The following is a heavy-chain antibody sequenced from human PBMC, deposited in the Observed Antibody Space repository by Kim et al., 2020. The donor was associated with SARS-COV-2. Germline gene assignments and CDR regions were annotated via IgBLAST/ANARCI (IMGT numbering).Heavy chain of an antibody. CDR2: ISAYNGNT. CDR3: ARDLDSSSPDY. Sequence: ASVKVSCKASGYTFTSYGISWVRQAPGQGLEWMGWISAYNGNTNYAQKLQGRVTMTTDTSTSTAHMELRSLRSDDTAVYYCARDLDSSSPDYWGQGTLVTVSS. J-gene: IGHJ4*02. CDR1: GYTFTSYG. D-gene: IGHD6-13*01. V-gene: IGHV1-18*04.